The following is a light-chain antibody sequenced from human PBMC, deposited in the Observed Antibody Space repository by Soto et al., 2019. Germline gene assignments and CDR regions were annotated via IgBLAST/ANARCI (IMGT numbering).Light chain of an antibody. V-gene: IGKV3-11*01. CDR3: QQRSNWPPT. J-gene: IGKJ3*01. Sequence: EIVLTQSPATLSLSPGEGATLSCRASQSVNIYLAWYQQKPGQAPRLLIYDASNKATGIPARFSGSGSGTDFTLTISSLEPEDFAVYYCQQRSNWPPTFGPGTKVDI. CDR2: DAS. CDR1: QSVNIY.